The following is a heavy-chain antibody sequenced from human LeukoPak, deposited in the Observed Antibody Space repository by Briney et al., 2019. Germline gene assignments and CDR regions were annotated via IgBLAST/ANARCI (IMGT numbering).Heavy chain of an antibody. CDR3: AKSYDTSTSPDH. J-gene: IGHJ5*02. CDR2: ISHSDDST. D-gene: IGHD3-3*01. CDR1: GFLFHVYT. V-gene: IGHV3-23*01. Sequence: AGGSLRLSCRTSGFLFHVYTMTWVRQTPGKGLEWISSISHSDDSTYYADSVKGRFTISRDNSKDTVYLQMNSLRVDDTALYHCAKSYDTSTSPDHWGQGILVSVSS.